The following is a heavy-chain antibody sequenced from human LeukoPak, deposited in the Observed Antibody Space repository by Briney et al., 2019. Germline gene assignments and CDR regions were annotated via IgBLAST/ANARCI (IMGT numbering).Heavy chain of an antibody. V-gene: IGHV4-4*07. CDR3: ARDWIAAAGGYYYYSGMDV. J-gene: IGHJ6*02. CDR1: GGSISSYD. CDR2: VYTSGST. D-gene: IGHD6-13*01. Sequence: SETLSLTCTVSGGSISSYDWSWSRQPAGQGKERDGRVYTSGSTNYNPSLKSRVAMSVDTSKNQLSMKLSSVTAADPAVYYCARDWIAAAGGYYYYSGMDVWGQGTTVTVSS.